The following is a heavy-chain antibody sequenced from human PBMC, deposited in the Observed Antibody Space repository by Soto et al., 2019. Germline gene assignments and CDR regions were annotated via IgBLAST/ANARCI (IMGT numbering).Heavy chain of an antibody. CDR3: ASIAVAGLDY. CDR1: GGSFSGYY. CDR2: INHSGST. Sequence: PSETLSLTCAVYGGSFSGYYWSWIRQPPGKGLEWIGEINHSGSTNYNPSLKSRVTISVDTSKNQFSLKLSSVTAADTAVYYCASIAVAGLDYWGQGTLVTVSS. V-gene: IGHV4-34*01. D-gene: IGHD6-19*01. J-gene: IGHJ4*02.